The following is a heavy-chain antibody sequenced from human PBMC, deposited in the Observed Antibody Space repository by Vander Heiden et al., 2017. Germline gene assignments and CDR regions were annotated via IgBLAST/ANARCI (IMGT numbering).Heavy chain of an antibody. D-gene: IGHD6-13*01. V-gene: IGHV3-30*18. CDR2: ISYDGRKE. Sequence: LQLVESGGGVVQSETSLTLSCTASGIGFSYFGIHWVRQAPGKGLEWVALISYDGRKEYYADSVKGRFTISRDNSKNTVYLQMNSLRIKDTAVYYCAKQPSAAEDWRHPWGQGTLVTVSS. CDR3: AKQPSAAEDWRHP. J-gene: IGHJ5*02. CDR1: GIGFSYFG.